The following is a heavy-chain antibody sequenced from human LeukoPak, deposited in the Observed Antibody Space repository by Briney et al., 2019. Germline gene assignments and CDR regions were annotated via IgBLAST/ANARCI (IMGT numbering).Heavy chain of an antibody. CDR2: INHSGST. D-gene: IGHD3-16*01. J-gene: IGHJ4*02. V-gene: IGHV4-34*01. CDR3: ARASTYDYVWGRRSVLYYSDY. Sequence: SETLSLTCAVYGGSFCGYYWSWIRQPPGKGLEWIGEINHSGSTNYNPSLKSRVTISVDTSKNQFSLKLSSVTAADTAVYYCARASTYDYVWGRRSVLYYSDYWGQGTLVTVSS. CDR1: GGSFCGYY.